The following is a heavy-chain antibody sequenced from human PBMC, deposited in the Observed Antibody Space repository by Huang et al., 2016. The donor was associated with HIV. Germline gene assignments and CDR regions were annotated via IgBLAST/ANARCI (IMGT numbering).Heavy chain of an antibody. D-gene: IGHD4-17*01. Sequence: HVQLQQWGAGLLKPSETLSLTCAVNGGSFSDYYWTWIRQPPGKGLEWIGEINHSGTTTSNPSLKSRVTMSIDTSRRQFSLKVRSVTAADTAVYYCARTLWLYGDYGYFDYWGQGTLVTVSS. V-gene: IGHV4-34*01. CDR1: GGSFSDYY. J-gene: IGHJ4*02. CDR3: ARTLWLYGDYGYFDY. CDR2: INHSGTT.